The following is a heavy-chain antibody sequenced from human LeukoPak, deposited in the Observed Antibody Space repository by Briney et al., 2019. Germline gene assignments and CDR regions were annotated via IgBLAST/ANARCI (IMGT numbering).Heavy chain of an antibody. CDR1: GGSIRSYY. Sequence: SETLSLTCTVSGGSIRSYYWSWIRQPPGKGLEWIGYFYYSGSTNYNPSLKSRVTISVDTSKNQFSLKLTSVTAADTAVYYCARERSGGVVGAMDDAFDIWGQGTMVTVS. D-gene: IGHD1-26*01. CDR2: FYYSGST. V-gene: IGHV4-59*01. CDR3: ARERSGGVVGAMDDAFDI. J-gene: IGHJ3*02.